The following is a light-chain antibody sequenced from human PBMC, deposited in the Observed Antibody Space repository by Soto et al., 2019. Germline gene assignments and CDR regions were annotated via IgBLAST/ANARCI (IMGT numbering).Light chain of an antibody. CDR3: QQYGSSRRRWT. Sequence: EIVLTQSPGTLSLSPGERATLSCRASQSVSSSYLAWYQQKPGQAPRLLIYGASSRATGIPDRFSGSGSGTDFTLTISRLEPEDFAVYYCQQYGSSRRRWTFGQGTKVEIK. CDR2: GAS. CDR1: QSVSSSY. V-gene: IGKV3-20*01. J-gene: IGKJ1*01.